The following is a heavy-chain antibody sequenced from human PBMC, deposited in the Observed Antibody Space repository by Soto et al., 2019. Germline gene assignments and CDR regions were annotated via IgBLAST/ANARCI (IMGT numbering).Heavy chain of an antibody. Sequence: QVQLVQSGAEVKEPGDSVRVSCEASGYTFTAYHIHWVRQAPGQGLEWMGWINPKFGDTTYAQDFQGRVSMTRDMSISTVYMELSRLTSDDTAIYYCARDVEYQSLDDALDVWGQGTMVTVSS. CDR3: ARDVEYQSLDDALDV. CDR1: GYTFTAYH. D-gene: IGHD1-1*01. CDR2: INPKFGDT. V-gene: IGHV1-2*02. J-gene: IGHJ3*01.